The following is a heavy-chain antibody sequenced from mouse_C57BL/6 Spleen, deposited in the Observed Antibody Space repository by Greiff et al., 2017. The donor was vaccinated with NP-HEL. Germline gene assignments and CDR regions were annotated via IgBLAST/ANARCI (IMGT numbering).Heavy chain of an antibody. V-gene: IGHV1-69*01. J-gene: IGHJ4*01. CDR2: IDPSDSYT. D-gene: IGHD1-1*01. Sequence: QVQLQQPGAELVMPGASVKLSCKASGYTFTSYWMHWVKQRPGQGLEWIGEIDPSDSYTNYNQKFKGKSTLTVDKSSRTAYMQLSSLTSEDSAVYYVARGHYYGSSYAMDYWGQGTSVTVSS. CDR3: ARGHYYGSSYAMDY. CDR1: GYTFTSYW.